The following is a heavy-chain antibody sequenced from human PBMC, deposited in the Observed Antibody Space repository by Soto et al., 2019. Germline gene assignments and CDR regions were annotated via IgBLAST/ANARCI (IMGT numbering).Heavy chain of an antibody. CDR2: ISYDGSNK. V-gene: IGHV3-30-3*01. D-gene: IGHD5-18*01. CDR3: ARNWGYSYGYPPGY. Sequence: TGGSLRLSCAASGFTVSNNYMNWVRQAPGKGLEWMAVISYDGSNKYYADSVKGRFTISRDNSKNTLYLQMNSLRAEDTAVYYCARNWGYSYGYPPGYWGQGTLVTVSS. J-gene: IGHJ4*02. CDR1: GFTVSNNY.